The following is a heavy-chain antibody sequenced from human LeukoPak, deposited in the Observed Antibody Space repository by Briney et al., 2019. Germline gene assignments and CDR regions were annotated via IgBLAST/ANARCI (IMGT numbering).Heavy chain of an antibody. V-gene: IGHV4-31*03. CDR2: IYYSGST. Sequence: SQTLSLTCTVSGGSISSGSYYWSWIRRHPGKGLEWIGYIYYSGSTYNNPSLKSRVTISLDTSKNQFSLKLNSVTAADTAVYYCARVRVAENWFDPWGQGTLVTASS. CDR1: GGSISSGSYY. CDR3: ARVRVAENWFDP. D-gene: IGHD3-3*01. J-gene: IGHJ5*02.